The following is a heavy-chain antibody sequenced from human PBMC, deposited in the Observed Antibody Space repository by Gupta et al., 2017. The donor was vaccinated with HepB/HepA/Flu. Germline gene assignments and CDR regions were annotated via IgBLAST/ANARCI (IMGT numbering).Heavy chain of an antibody. CDR3: AKDPNGDYVGAFDT. CDR1: GFTFKNYA. CDR2: ITGRGDRT. J-gene: IGHJ3*02. D-gene: IGHD4-17*01. V-gene: IGHV3-23*01. Sequence: EVQMLESGGGLEQPGGSLRLSCAASGFTFKNYAVTWVRQTPGQGLEWVSAITGRGDRTLYADSVKGRFTISRDNSKNILYLQMNSPRVEDTAIYYCAKDPNGDYVGAFDTWGQGTMVTVSS.